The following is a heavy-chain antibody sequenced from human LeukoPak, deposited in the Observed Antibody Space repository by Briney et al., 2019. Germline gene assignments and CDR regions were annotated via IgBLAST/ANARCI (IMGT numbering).Heavy chain of an antibody. CDR3: ARRPPRDRYYDSSGSLDY. V-gene: IGHV4-34*01. CDR2: INHSGST. CDR1: GGSFSGYY. D-gene: IGHD3-22*01. J-gene: IGHJ4*02. Sequence: SETLSLTCAVYGGSFSGYYWSWVRQPPGKGLEWIGEINHSGSTNYNPSLKSRVTISVDTSKNQFSLKLSSVTAADTAVYYCARRPPRDRYYDSSGSLDYWGQGTLVTVSS.